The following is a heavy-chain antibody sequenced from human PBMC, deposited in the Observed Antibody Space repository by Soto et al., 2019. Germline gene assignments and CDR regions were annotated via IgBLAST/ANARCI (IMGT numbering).Heavy chain of an antibody. Sequence: QVQLVQSGAEVKKPGSSVKVSCKASGGTFSSYAISWVRQAPGQGLEWMGGIIPIFGTANYAQKFQGRVTITADKSTSTAYMELCSLTSEYTAVYYCASSRIQLWAFDYWGQGTLVTVSS. V-gene: IGHV1-69*06. D-gene: IGHD5-18*01. CDR1: GGTFSSYA. CDR3: ASSRIQLWAFDY. J-gene: IGHJ4*02. CDR2: IIPIFGTA.